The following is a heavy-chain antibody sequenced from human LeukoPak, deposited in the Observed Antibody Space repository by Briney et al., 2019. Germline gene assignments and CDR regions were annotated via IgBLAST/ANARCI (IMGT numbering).Heavy chain of an antibody. CDR3: ARVKGVGATGWFDP. D-gene: IGHD1-26*01. CDR2: IYYSGST. J-gene: IGHJ5*02. V-gene: IGHV4-59*08. CDR1: GGSISSYY. Sequence: SETLSLTCTVSGGSISSYYWSWIRQPPGKGLEWIGYIYYSGSTNYNPSLKSRVTISVDTSKNQFSLKLSSVTAADTAVYYCARVKGVGATGWFDPWGQGTLVTVSS.